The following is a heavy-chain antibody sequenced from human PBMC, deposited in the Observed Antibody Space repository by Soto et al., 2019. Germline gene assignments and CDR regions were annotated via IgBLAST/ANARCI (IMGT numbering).Heavy chain of an antibody. J-gene: IGHJ4*02. V-gene: IGHV3-53*01. D-gene: IGHD5-12*01. Sequence: EVQLVESGGGLIQPGGSLGLSCAASGVAIISHYMSWVRQAPGKVLEWSSLIYAGGSTFYAASVKGRFTISRDNSKNTLYLQMDSLASEDTAVYYCASGENGYNKFYFDFWGQGTLVTVSS. CDR1: GVAIISHY. CDR2: IYAGGST. CDR3: ASGENGYNKFYFDF.